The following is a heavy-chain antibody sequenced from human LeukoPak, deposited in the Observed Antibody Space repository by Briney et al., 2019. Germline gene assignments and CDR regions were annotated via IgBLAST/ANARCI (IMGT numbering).Heavy chain of an antibody. J-gene: IGHJ4*02. CDR1: GFTVSSNY. CDR3: ARFSAGTPSDY. CDR2: IYSGGIT. D-gene: IGHD1-1*01. V-gene: IGHV3-53*01. Sequence: PGGSLRLSCAASGFTVSSNYMSWVRQAPGKGLVWVSLIYSGGITYYADSVKGRFTISTDNSKNTLYLQMNSLRAEDTAVYYCARFSAGTPSDYWGQGTLVTVSS.